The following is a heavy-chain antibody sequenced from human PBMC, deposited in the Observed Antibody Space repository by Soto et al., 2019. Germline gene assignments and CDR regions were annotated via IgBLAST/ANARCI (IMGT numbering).Heavy chain of an antibody. CDR3: ARVRQGCSANNCYFDP. CDR1: GGSGRSPGW. CDR2: VHISGHS. J-gene: IGHJ5*01. V-gene: IGHV4-4*02. D-gene: IGHD1-1*01. Sequence: PSETLSLTCPLSGGSGRSPGWWNFFRQSPDKGLEWIAEVHISGHSNYNPSLRSRVSVSIDSSKNQFYLNLNSVTAADTAIYYCARVRQGCSANNCYFDPWGQGTQVTVSS.